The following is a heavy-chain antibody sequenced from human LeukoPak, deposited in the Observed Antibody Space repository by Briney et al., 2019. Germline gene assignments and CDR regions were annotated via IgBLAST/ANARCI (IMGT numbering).Heavy chain of an antibody. CDR2: IYPGDSDT. J-gene: IGHJ4*02. V-gene: IGHV5-51*01. Sequence: GESLKISCKGSGYSFTSYWIGWVRQMPGKGLKWMGIIYPGDSDTRYSPSFQGQVTISADKSISTAYLQWSSLKASDTAMYYCARHSNYGSGSSYYFDYWGQGTLVTVSS. CDR3: ARHSNYGSGSSYYFDY. D-gene: IGHD3-10*01. CDR1: GYSFTSYW.